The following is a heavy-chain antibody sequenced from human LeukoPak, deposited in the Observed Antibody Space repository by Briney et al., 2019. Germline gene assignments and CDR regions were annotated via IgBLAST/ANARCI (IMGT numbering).Heavy chain of an antibody. CDR1: GFTFDDYA. CDR2: ISWNSGSI. CDR3: AKEIRGYYDSSGYYPGFDY. D-gene: IGHD3-22*01. J-gene: IGHJ4*02. V-gene: IGHV3-9*01. Sequence: GRSLRLSCAASGFTFDDYAMHWVRQAPGKGLEWVSGISWNSGSIGYADSVKGRFTISRDNAKNSLYLQMNSLRAEDTALYYCAKEIRGYYDSSGYYPGFDYWGQGTLVTVSS.